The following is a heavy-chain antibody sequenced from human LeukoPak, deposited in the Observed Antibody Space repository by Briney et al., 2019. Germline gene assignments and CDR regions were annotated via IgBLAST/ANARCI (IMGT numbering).Heavy chain of an antibody. D-gene: IGHD6-6*01. V-gene: IGHV3-23*01. CDR1: GFTFSTYA. Sequence: GGSLRLSCAASGFTFSTYAMSWVRQAPGKGLEWVSAISGSGANTYYADSAKGRFTISRDNSKNTLYLQMNSLRAEDTAVYYCAKEDQEQLIVIDYWGQGTLVTVSS. CDR2: ISGSGANT. J-gene: IGHJ4*02. CDR3: AKEDQEQLIVIDY.